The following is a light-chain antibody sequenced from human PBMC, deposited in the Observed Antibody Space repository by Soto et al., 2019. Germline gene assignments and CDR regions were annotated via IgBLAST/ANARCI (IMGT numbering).Light chain of an antibody. CDR2: EGS. V-gene: IGLV2-23*01. CDR1: SRDVGTYTL. Sequence: QSALTQPASVSGSPGQSITISCTGTSRDVGTYTLVSWYQHYPGKAPKLIIYEGSKRPSGVSNRFSASKTGRTASLTISGLQPEDEADYYCCSYACSSSVVFGGGTKLTVL. J-gene: IGLJ2*01. CDR3: CSYACSSSVV.